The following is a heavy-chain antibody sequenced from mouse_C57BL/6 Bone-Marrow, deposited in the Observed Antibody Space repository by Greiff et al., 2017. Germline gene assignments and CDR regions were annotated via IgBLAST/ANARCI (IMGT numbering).Heavy chain of an antibody. Sequence: QVQLKESGAELVRPGASVKLSCKASGYTFTDYYINWVKQRPGQGLEWIARIYPGSGNTYYNEKFKGKDTLTAEKSSSTAYMQLSSLTSEDSAVYFCARRSDGYYGDAMDYWGQGTSVTVSS. V-gene: IGHV1-76*01. D-gene: IGHD2-3*01. CDR1: GYTFTDYY. CDR3: ARRSDGYYGDAMDY. J-gene: IGHJ4*01. CDR2: IYPGSGNT.